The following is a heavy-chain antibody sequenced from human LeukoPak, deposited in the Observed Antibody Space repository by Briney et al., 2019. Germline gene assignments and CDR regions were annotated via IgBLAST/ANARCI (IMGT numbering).Heavy chain of an antibody. Sequence: GGSLRLSCAASGFNFSIYSMNWVRQAPGKGLEWVSYITRSSTTIYYADSVKGRFTISRDNSKNTLYLQMNSLRAEDTAVYYCAKDRDTAMTYWGQGTLVTVSS. CDR3: AKDRDTAMTY. V-gene: IGHV3-48*01. J-gene: IGHJ4*02. D-gene: IGHD5-18*01. CDR2: ITRSSTTI. CDR1: GFNFSIYS.